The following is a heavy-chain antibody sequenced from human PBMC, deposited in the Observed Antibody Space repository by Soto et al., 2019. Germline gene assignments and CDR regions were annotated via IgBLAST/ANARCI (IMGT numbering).Heavy chain of an antibody. CDR3: ATMNGYFEY. Sequence: SLCCRDAEVRCISYGVSWVRQTPGKGLEWVAAITATGDRTYYADSVTGRFTISRDNSKKTHYLQMTSLRAEDTAMYYCATMNGYFEYWGQGTPVTVSS. J-gene: IGHJ4*02. CDR2: ITATGDRT. D-gene: IGHD3-22*01. CDR1: EVRCISYG. V-gene: IGHV3-23*01.